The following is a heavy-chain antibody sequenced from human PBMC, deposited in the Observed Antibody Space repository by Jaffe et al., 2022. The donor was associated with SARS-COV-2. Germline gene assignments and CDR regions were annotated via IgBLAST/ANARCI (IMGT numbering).Heavy chain of an antibody. CDR1: GGPLSGYY. V-gene: IGHV4-34*01. D-gene: IGHD3-10*01. CDR2: INHSGST. CDR3: TRGGSSRSRSSY. Sequence: QVQLQQWGAGLLKPSETLSLTCAVYGGPLSGYYGSWIRQSPGKGLEWIGEINHSGSTNYNPSLKSRVTVSVDTSKNQISLKLRSVTAADTAVYYCTRGGSSRSRSSYWGQGTLVTVSS. J-gene: IGHJ4*02.